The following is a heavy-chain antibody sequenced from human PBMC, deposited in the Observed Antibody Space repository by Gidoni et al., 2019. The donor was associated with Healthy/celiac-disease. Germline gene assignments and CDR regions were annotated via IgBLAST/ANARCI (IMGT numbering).Heavy chain of an antibody. V-gene: IGHV3-30*18. CDR1: GFTFSSYG. Sequence: QVQLVESGGGVVQPGRSLRLSCAASGFTFSSYGLHWVRQAPGMGLEWVAVISYDGSNKYYADSVKGRFTISRDNSKNTLYLQMNSLRAEDTAVYYCAKDLDHYCSGGSCYTGIDYWGQGTLVTVSS. CDR3: AKDLDHYCSGGSCYTGIDY. CDR2: ISYDGSNK. D-gene: IGHD2-15*01. J-gene: IGHJ4*02.